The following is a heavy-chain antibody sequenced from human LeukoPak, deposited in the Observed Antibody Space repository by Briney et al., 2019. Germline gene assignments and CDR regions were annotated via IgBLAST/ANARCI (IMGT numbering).Heavy chain of an antibody. D-gene: IGHD3-10*01. CDR3: ATYYFGSAMDY. CDR2: ISGSGGST. CDR1: GFTFSSYA. Sequence: TGGSLRLSCAASGFTFSSYAMSWVRQAPGKGLEWVSTISGSGGSTYYADSVKGRFTISRDNAKNSLYLQMNSLRAEDTAVYYCATYYFGSAMDYWGPGTLVTVSS. J-gene: IGHJ4*02. V-gene: IGHV3-23*01.